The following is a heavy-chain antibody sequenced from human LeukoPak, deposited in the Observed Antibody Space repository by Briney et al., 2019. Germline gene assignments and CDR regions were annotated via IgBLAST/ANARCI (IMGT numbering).Heavy chain of an antibody. D-gene: IGHD2/OR15-2a*01. CDR3: ASVRNDPLEYYYYIDV. CDR2: ISPSGSP. CDR1: GDSLCLYS. V-gene: IGHV4-34*01. J-gene: IGHJ6*03. Sequence: SESLSLTCAVSGDSLCLYSWGWICQTPGEGVGWLGEISPSGSPKYKPSLKTRATISTDTSKNQYTLRLTSVTAANTALYYGASVRNDPLEYYYYIDVWGKGTTVTVSS.